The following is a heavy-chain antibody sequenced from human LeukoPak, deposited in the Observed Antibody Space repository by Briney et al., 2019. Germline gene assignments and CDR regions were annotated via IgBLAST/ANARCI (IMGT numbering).Heavy chain of an antibody. Sequence: GGSLRLSCAASGFTFSSYSMNWVRQAPGKGLEWVSSISSSSSYIYYADSVKGRFTISRDNSKNTLYLQMNSLRAEDTAVYYCARELRYFDRLGVFDYWGQGTLVTVSS. CDR2: ISSSSSYI. CDR1: GFTFSSYS. CDR3: ARELRYFDRLGVFDY. D-gene: IGHD3-9*01. J-gene: IGHJ4*02. V-gene: IGHV3-21*01.